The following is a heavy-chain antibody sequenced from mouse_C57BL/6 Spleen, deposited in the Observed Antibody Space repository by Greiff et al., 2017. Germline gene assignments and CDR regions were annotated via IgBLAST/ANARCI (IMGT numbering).Heavy chain of an antibody. V-gene: IGHV1-20*01. CDR2: INPYNGDT. D-gene: IGHD2-4*01. J-gene: IGHJ4*01. CDR3: ARDYDYSLYAMDY. Sequence: EVNLVESGPELVKPGDSVKISCKASGYSFTGYFMNWVMQSHGKSLEWIGRINPYNGDTFYNQKFKGKATLTADKSSSTAHMELRSLTSEDSAVYYCARDYDYSLYAMDYWGQGTSVTVSS. CDR1: GYSFTGYF.